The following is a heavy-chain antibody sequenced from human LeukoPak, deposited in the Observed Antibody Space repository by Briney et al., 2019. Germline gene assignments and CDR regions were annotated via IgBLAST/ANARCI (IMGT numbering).Heavy chain of an antibody. J-gene: IGHJ6*03. D-gene: IGHD2-2*01. CDR3: ARVFTPDYYYYYMDV. CDR2: IYYSGST. V-gene: IGHV4-59*01. Sequence: PSETLSLTCTVSGGSISSYYWSWIRQPPGKGLEWIGYIYYSGSTNYNPSLKSRVTISVDTSKNQSSLKLSSVTAADTAVYYCARVFTPDYYYYYMDVWGKGTTVTVSS. CDR1: GGSISSYY.